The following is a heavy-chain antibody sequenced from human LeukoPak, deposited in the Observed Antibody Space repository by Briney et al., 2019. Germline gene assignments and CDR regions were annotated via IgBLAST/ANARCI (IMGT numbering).Heavy chain of an antibody. CDR3: ARAAKNYCSGGSCYSYYYCGMDV. V-gene: IGHV1-8*02. J-gene: IGHJ6*02. CDR1: GYTFTGYY. D-gene: IGHD2-15*01. Sequence: ASVKVSCKASGYTFTGYYMHWVRQAPGQGLEWMGWMNPNSGNTGYAQKFQGRVTMTRNTSISTAYMELSSLRSEDTAVYYCARAAKNYCSGGSCYSYYYCGMDVWGQGTTVTVSS. CDR2: MNPNSGNT.